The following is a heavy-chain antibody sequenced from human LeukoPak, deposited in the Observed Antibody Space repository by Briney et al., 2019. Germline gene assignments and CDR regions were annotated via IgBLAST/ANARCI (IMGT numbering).Heavy chain of an antibody. CDR1: GYTFTSYY. Sequence: ASVKVSCKASGYTFTSYYMHWVRQAPGQGLEWMGIINPSGGSTSYAQKFQGRVTMTRDTSTSTVYMELRSLRSDDTAVYYCAREWSVPAAPTPYNWFDPWGQGTLVTVSS. D-gene: IGHD2-2*01. CDR2: INPSGGST. CDR3: AREWSVPAAPTPYNWFDP. J-gene: IGHJ5*02. V-gene: IGHV1-46*01.